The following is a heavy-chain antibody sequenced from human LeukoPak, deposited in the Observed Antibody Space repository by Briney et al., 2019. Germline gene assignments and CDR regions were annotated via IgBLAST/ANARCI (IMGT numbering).Heavy chain of an antibody. CDR2: INHSGST. CDR3: ARVGTPGCVDF. CDR1: GGPFSGYY. D-gene: IGHD1-14*01. Sequence: SETLSLTCAVYGGPFSGYYWSWIRQPPGKGLEWIGEINHSGSTNYNPSLKSRVTISVDTSKNQFSLKLSSVTAADTAVYYCARVGTPGCVDFWGQGTLVTVSS. J-gene: IGHJ4*02. V-gene: IGHV4-34*01.